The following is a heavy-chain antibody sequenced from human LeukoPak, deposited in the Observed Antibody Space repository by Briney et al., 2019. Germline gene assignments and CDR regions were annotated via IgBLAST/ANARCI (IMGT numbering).Heavy chain of an antibody. CDR1: GFTFSSYG. CDR3: AKRSSPYGSGSQHFDY. D-gene: IGHD3-10*01. Sequence: PGGSLRLSCAASGFTFSSYGMHWVRQAPGKGLEWVAFIRYDGSNKYYADSVKGRFTISRDNSKNTLYLQMSSLRAEDTAVYYCAKRSSPYGSGSQHFDYWGQGTLVTVSS. V-gene: IGHV3-30*02. CDR2: IRYDGSNK. J-gene: IGHJ4*02.